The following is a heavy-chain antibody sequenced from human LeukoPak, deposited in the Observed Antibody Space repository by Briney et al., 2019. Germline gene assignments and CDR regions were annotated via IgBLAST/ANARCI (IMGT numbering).Heavy chain of an antibody. CDR2: MYGGGNT. Sequence: PGGSLRLSCAAFGFTVSTNDMTWVPQTPGRGLECGSIMYGGGNTYYAESVKGRFTISRDNSKNTVYIEMNSLRAEDTAVFYCATDRPGNVYFDGWGQRTLVTVSS. D-gene: IGHD4-23*01. CDR1: GFTVSTND. V-gene: IGHV3-66*01. J-gene: IGHJ4*02. CDR3: ATDRPGNVYFDG.